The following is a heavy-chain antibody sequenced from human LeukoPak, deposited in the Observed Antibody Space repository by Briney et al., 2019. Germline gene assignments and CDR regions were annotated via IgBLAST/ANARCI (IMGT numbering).Heavy chain of an antibody. V-gene: IGHV3-7*04. D-gene: IGHD6-13*01. Sequence: GSLRLSCAASGVTFSSDWMSWVHRAPGRGLVWVADNKQDGGEKYYVDSVKGRVTICRDNAKNYLSLQMNSLRAEDTAVYDCARDGQQLGFWGQGTLVTVSS. CDR1: GVTFSSDW. J-gene: IGHJ4*02. CDR2: NKQDGGEK. CDR3: ARDGQQLGF.